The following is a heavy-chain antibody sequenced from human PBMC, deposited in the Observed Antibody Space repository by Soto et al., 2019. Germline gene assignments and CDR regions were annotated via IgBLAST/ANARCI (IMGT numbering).Heavy chain of an antibody. CDR2: IWYDGRNK. Sequence: QELLVEYGGGVVQPGRSLTLSCVASGFSFSSHGMHWVRQAPGKGLEWVAVIWYDGRNKYYADSVEGRFTISRDNYKNTLYLQMNSLRVEDTAVYYCARRGIISGSTFDCWGQGTLVTVSS. J-gene: IGHJ4*02. V-gene: IGHV3-33*01. D-gene: IGHD1-26*01. CDR1: GFSFSSHG. CDR3: ARRGIISGSTFDC.